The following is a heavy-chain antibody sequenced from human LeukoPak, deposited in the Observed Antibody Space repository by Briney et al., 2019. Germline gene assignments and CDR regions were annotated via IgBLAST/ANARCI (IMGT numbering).Heavy chain of an antibody. J-gene: IGHJ4*02. CDR1: GYTFTSYD. V-gene: IGHV1-8*01. Sequence: ASVKVSCKASGYTFTSYDINWVRQATGQGLEWMGWMNPNSGNTGYAQKFQGRVTMTRNTSISTAYMGLSSLRSEDTAVYYCARGGYDILTGYHNFDYWGQGTLVTVSS. D-gene: IGHD3-9*01. CDR3: ARGGYDILTGYHNFDY. CDR2: MNPNSGNT.